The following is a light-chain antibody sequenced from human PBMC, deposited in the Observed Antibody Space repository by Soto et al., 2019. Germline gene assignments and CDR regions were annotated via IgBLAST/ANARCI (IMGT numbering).Light chain of an antibody. CDR3: QQANTFPIT. J-gene: IGKJ3*01. Sequence: DIPMTQSPSSVSASVGDTVTITCRASQDILSWLAWYQQKPGEAPRLLIYASSNLQSGVPSRFSGSRSGTEFTLTISSRQPEDFATYYCQQANTFPITFGPGTRLDIK. CDR2: ASS. V-gene: IGKV1-12*01. CDR1: QDILSW.